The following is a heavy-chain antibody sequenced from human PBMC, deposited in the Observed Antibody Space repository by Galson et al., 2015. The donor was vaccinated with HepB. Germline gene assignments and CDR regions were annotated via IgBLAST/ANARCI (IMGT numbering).Heavy chain of an antibody. CDR1: GFTFRSYA. J-gene: IGHJ4*02. CDR2: ISNSDGVT. D-gene: IGHD2-8*01. CDR3: ARGTSLYYFDY. V-gene: IGHV3-23*01. Sequence: SLRLSCAASGFTFRSYAMSWVRQAPGKGLEWVSTISNSDGVTYYSDSVRGRFTISRDNSKNTLYLQMNSLRAEDTAVYYCARGTSLYYFDYWGQGTLVTVSS.